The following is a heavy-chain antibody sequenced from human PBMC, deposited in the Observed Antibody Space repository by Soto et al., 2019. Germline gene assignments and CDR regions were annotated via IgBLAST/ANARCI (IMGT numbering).Heavy chain of an antibody. CDR3: AKGRSYYYYYGVDV. CDR1: GCTLRSNS. J-gene: IGHJ6*02. V-gene: IGHV1-69*13. CDR2: IIPIFGTA. Sequence: GASVQVSRQGFGCTLRSNSFSWVGQAPGQGLEWMGGIIPIFGTADYAQKFQGRVTITADESTSTAYMELNSLRAEDTALYYCAKGRSYYYYYGVDVWGQGTTVTVSS.